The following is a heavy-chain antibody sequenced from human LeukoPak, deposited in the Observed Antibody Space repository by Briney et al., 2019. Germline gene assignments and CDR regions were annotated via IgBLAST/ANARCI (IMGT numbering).Heavy chain of an antibody. Sequence: ASVKVSCKASGYTFTSYDINWVRQATGQGLEWMGWISAYNGNTNYAQKLQGRVTMTTDTSTSTAYMELRSLRSDDTAVYYCARRTDYGDFWFDPWGQRTLVTVSS. V-gene: IGHV1-18*01. CDR2: ISAYNGNT. CDR1: GYTFTSYD. CDR3: ARRTDYGDFWFDP. J-gene: IGHJ5*02. D-gene: IGHD4-17*01.